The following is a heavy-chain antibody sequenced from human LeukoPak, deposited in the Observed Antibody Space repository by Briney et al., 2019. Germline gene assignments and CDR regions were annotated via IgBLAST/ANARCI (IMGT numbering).Heavy chain of an antibody. V-gene: IGHV3-23*01. J-gene: IGHJ4*02. D-gene: IGHD2-2*02. Sequence: SGGSLRLSCAASGFTFSSYAMSWVRQAPGKGLEWVSAISGSGGSTYYADSVKGRFIISRDNSKNTLYLQMNSLRAEDTAVYYCAKRARYCSSTSCYIEKGHPFDYWGQGTLVTVSS. CDR2: ISGSGGST. CDR1: GFTFSSYA. CDR3: AKRARYCSSTSCYIEKGHPFDY.